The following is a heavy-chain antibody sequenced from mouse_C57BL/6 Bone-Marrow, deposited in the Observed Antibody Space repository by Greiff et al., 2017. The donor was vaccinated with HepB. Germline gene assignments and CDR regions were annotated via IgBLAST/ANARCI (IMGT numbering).Heavy chain of an antibody. V-gene: IGHV3-1*01. Sequence: VQLKESGPGMVKPSQSLSLTCTVTGYSITSGYDWHWIRHFPGNKLEWMGYISYSGSTNYNPSLKSRISITHDTSKNHFFLKLNSVTTEDTATYYCARDGYPFYYAMDYWGQGTSVTVSS. CDR3: ARDGYPFYYAMDY. CDR1: GYSITSGYD. CDR2: ISYSGST. J-gene: IGHJ4*01. D-gene: IGHD2-2*01.